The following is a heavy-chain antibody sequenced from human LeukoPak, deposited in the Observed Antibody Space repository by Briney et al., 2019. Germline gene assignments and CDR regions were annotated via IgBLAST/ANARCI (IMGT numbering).Heavy chain of an antibody. CDR2: INHSGNT. Sequence: SETLSLTCAVYGGSFSGYYWSWIRQAPGKGLEWIGEINHSGNTNYNPSLKSRVTISVDTSKNHFSLRLSSVTAVDTAVYYCARKSGVATMADAFDIWGQGTMVTVSS. CDR1: GGSFSGYY. J-gene: IGHJ3*02. CDR3: ARKSGVATMADAFDI. V-gene: IGHV4-34*01. D-gene: IGHD5-12*01.